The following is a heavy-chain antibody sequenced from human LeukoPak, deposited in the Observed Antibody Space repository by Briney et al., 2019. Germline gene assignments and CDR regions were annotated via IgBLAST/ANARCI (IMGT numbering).Heavy chain of an antibody. J-gene: IGHJ4*02. CDR2: ISYDGSNK. D-gene: IGHD5-12*01. V-gene: IGHV3-30*18. Sequence: GGSLRLSCAASGFTFSSYGMHWVRQAPGKGLEWVAVISYDGSNKYYADSVKGRFTISRDNSKNTLYLQMNSLRAEDTAVYYCAKVYSGYEGRLDYWGQGTLVTVSS. CDR3: AKVYSGYEGRLDY. CDR1: GFTFSSYG.